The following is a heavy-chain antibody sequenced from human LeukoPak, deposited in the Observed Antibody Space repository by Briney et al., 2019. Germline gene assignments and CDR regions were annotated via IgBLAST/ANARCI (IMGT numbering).Heavy chain of an antibody. Sequence: PSETLSLTCAVYGGSFSGYYWSWIRQPPGKGLEWIGEINHGGSTNYNPSLKSRVTISVGTSKNQFSLKLSSVTAADTAVYYCARGRWGYGGNRNNFDYWGQGTLVTVSS. CDR2: INHGGST. V-gene: IGHV4-34*01. CDR1: GGSFSGYY. D-gene: IGHD4/OR15-4a*01. J-gene: IGHJ4*02. CDR3: ARGRWGYGGNRNNFDY.